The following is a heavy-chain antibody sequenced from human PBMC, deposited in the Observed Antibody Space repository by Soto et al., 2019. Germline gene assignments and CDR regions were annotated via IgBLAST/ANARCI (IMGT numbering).Heavy chain of an antibody. CDR2: IYPGDSDT. D-gene: IGHD3-10*01. J-gene: IGHJ6*02. CDR1: GYSFTSYW. CDR3: AGGGVRGVITRTRDYYGMDV. Sequence: GESLKISCKGSGYSFTSYWIGWVRQMPGKGLEWMGIIYPGDSDTRYSPSFQGQVTISADKSISTAYLQWSSLKASDSAMYYCAGGGVRGVITRTRDYYGMDVWGQGTTVTVSS. V-gene: IGHV5-51*01.